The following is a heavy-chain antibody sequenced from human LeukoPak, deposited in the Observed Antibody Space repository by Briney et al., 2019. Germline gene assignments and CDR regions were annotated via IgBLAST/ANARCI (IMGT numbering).Heavy chain of an antibody. V-gene: IGHV1-18*01. J-gene: IGHJ4*02. CDR2: ISAYNGNT. D-gene: IGHD3-22*01. CDR3: ARSPTLSYYDSSGYYPGY. CDR1: GYTFTSYG. Sequence: ASVKVSCKASGYTFTSYGISWVRQAPGQGLEWMGWISAYNGNTNYAQKLQGRVTMTTDTSTSTAYMELRSLRSDDTAVYYCARSPTLSYYDSSGYYPGYWGQGTLVTASS.